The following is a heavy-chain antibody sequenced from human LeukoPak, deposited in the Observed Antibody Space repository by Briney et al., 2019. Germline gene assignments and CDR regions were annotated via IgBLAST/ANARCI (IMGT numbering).Heavy chain of an antibody. CDR3: AKRGVVIRVILVGFHKQAYYFDS. D-gene: IGHD3-10*01. V-gene: IGHV3-23*01. Sequence: GGSLRLSCAVSGMTLSNYGMSWVRQAPGKGLEWVAGISDSGGTTNYADSVKGRFTISRDNPKNTLYLQMNSLRAEDTAVYFCAKRGVVIRVILVGFHKQAYYFDSWGQGALVTVSS. J-gene: IGHJ4*02. CDR2: ISDSGGTT. CDR1: GMTLSNYG.